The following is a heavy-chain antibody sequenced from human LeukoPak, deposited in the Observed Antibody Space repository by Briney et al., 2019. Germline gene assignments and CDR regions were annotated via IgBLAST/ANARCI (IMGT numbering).Heavy chain of an antibody. D-gene: IGHD3-10*01. CDR3: ARRHHFGFLDS. J-gene: IGHJ4*02. V-gene: IGHV3-7*04. CDR1: GFTFSSYW. CDR2: IKQDGSEK. Sequence: PGGSLRLSCTASGFTFSSYWMNWVRQAPGKGLEWVANIKQDGSEKYYVDSVKGRSTISRDNAKKSLYLQMNSLRAEDTAVYYCARRHHFGFLDSWGQGTLVTVSS.